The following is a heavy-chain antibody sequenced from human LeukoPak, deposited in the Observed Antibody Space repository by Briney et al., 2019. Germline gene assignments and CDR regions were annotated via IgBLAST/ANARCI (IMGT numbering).Heavy chain of an antibody. Sequence: GGSLRLSCAASGFTFSSYAMSWVRQAPGKGLEWVSAISGSGGSTYYADSVKGRFTISRDNSKNTLYLQMNSLRAEDTAVYYCAKEEGSTSSSSSYFDYWGQGTLVTVSS. J-gene: IGHJ4*02. CDR3: AKEEGSTSSSSSYFDY. D-gene: IGHD2-2*01. V-gene: IGHV3-23*01. CDR2: ISGSGGST. CDR1: GFTFSSYA.